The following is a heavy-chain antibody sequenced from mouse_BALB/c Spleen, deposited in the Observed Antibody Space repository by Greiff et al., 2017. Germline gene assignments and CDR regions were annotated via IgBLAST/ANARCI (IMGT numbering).Heavy chain of an antibody. CDR3: EREGGNYPYFDY. Sequence: EVKVVESGGGLVKPGGSLKLSCAASGFTFSSYAMSWVRQSPEKRLEWVAEISSGGSYTYYPDTVTGRFTISRDNAKNTLYLEMSSLRSEDTAMYYCEREGGNYPYFDYWGQGTTLTVSS. CDR2: ISSGGSYT. D-gene: IGHD2-1*01. J-gene: IGHJ2*01. V-gene: IGHV5-9-4*01. CDR1: GFTFSSYA.